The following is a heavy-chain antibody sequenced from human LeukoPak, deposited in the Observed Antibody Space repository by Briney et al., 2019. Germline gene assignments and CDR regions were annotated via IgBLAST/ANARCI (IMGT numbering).Heavy chain of an antibody. D-gene: IGHD6-19*01. Sequence: ASVKVSCKASGGSFSSYAISWVRQAPGQGLEWMGGIIPMFGTTNYAQKFQGRVTITADESTSTAYMELTRLRSDDTAVYFCARDSTVAGPDGIDYWGQGSLVTVSS. CDR1: GGSFSSYA. V-gene: IGHV1-69*13. J-gene: IGHJ4*02. CDR2: IIPMFGTT. CDR3: ARDSTVAGPDGIDY.